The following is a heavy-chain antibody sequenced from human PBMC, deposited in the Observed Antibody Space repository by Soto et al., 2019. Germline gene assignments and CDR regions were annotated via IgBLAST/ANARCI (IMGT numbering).Heavy chain of an antibody. Sequence: SETLSLTCTVSGGSISSGGYYWSWIRQHPGKGLEWIGYIYYSGSTYYNPSLKSRVTISVDTSKNQFSLKLSSVTAADTAVYYCAAPRRWLRGQLAFDMWGKGTMVTVS. D-gene: IGHD5-12*01. V-gene: IGHV4-31*03. CDR1: GGSISSGGYY. J-gene: IGHJ3*02. CDR3: AAPRRWLRGQLAFDM. CDR2: IYYSGST.